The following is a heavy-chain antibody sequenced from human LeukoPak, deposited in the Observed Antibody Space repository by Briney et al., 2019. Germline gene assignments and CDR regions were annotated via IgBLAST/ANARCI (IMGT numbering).Heavy chain of an antibody. CDR2: INPNSGGT. V-gene: IGHV1-2*02. CDR3: ARTKIYSVCDY. Sequence: ASVKVSCKASGYTFTGYYMHWVRQAPGQGLEWMGWINPNSGGTNYVQKFQGRVTMTTDASISTAYMELSRLRSDDTAVYYCARTKIYSVCDYWGQGTLVTVSS. D-gene: IGHD2-21*01. J-gene: IGHJ4*02. CDR1: GYTFTGYY.